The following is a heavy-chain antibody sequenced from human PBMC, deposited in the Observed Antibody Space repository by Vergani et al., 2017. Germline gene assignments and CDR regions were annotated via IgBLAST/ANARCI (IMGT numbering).Heavy chain of an antibody. CDR2: ISWDGGST. CDR1: GFTSDDYA. CDR3: AKDMRGCSGGSCYSYYYGMDV. J-gene: IGHJ6*02. V-gene: IGHV3-43D*03. D-gene: IGHD2-15*01. Sequence: EVQLVESGGVVVQPGGSLRLSCAASGFTSDDYAMHWVRQAPGKGLEWVSLISWDGGSTYYADSVKGRFTISRDNSKNSLYLQMNSLRAEDTALYYCAKDMRGCSGGSCYSYYYGMDVWGQGTTVTVSS.